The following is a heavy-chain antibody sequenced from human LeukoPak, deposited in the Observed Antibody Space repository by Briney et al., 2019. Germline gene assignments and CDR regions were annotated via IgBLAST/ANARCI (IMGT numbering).Heavy chain of an antibody. V-gene: IGHV3-48*03. CDR2: ISSSGSTI. CDR1: GFTFSSYE. Sequence: GGSLRLPCAASGFTFSSYEMNWVRQAPGKGLEWVSYISSSGSTIYYADSVKGRFTISRDNAKNSLYLQMNSLRAEDTAIYYCAKNGDRGAYCSGGSCYPYYYYNMDVWGKGTTVTISS. D-gene: IGHD2-15*01. J-gene: IGHJ6*03. CDR3: AKNGDRGAYCSGGSCYPYYYYNMDV.